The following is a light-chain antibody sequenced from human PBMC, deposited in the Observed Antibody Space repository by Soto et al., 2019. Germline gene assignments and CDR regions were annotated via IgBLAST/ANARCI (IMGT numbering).Light chain of an antibody. CDR1: QSVSSSY. CDR3: QHFGSSLRT. V-gene: IGKV3-20*01. J-gene: IGKJ1*01. CDR2: GAS. Sequence: EIVLTQSPGTLSLSPGERATLSCRASQSVSSSYLAWYQQKPGQAPRLLIYGASSRATGIPDRFSGSGSGTDFTLTINSLEPEDFAVYYCQHFGSSLRTFGQGTKV.